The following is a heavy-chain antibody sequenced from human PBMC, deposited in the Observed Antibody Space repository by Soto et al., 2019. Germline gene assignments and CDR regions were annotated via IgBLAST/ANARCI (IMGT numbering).Heavy chain of an antibody. Sequence: QVQLQESGPGLVKPSQTLSLTCTVSGGSISSGGYCWSWIRQHPGKGLEWFGYIYYSGNTYYNPSLKIRVTVSVDTSKNQFSRQLSSVTAADTAVYYCARLIVGAAGTTGWFDPWGQGTLVTVSS. CDR3: ARLIVGAAGTTGWFDP. D-gene: IGHD6-13*01. CDR2: IYYSGNT. J-gene: IGHJ5*02. V-gene: IGHV4-31*03. CDR1: GGSISSGGYC.